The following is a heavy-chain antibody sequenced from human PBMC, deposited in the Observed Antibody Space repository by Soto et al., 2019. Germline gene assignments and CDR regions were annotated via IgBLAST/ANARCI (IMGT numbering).Heavy chain of an antibody. CDR3: AREHDYSKYYYYGMDG. J-gene: IGHJ6*02. D-gene: IGHD4-4*01. CDR1: GGCMSSYY. CDR2: IYTSGST. V-gene: IGHV4-4*07. Sequence: ETLSLTATDSGGCMSSYYWTWIRQPAGKGLEWIGRIYTSGSTNYNPSLKSRVTMSVDTSKNQFSLKLSSVTAADTAVYYCAREHDYSKYYYYGMDGWGQGTTVTGSS.